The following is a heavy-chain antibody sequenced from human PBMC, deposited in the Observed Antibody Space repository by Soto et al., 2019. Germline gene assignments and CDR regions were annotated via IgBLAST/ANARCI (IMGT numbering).Heavy chain of an antibody. J-gene: IGHJ6*02. CDR2: ISSSSSKI. D-gene: IGHD2-8*01. V-gene: IGHV3-21*01. CDR1: GFTFISHS. Sequence: EVQLVESGGGLVKSGGSLRLSCAASGFTFISHSMNWVRQAPGKGLEWVSSISSSSSKIYYADSVKGRFTISRDNAKNSLYLQMNRLRADDTAVYYCARWSGHCSNGVCVGLYFYYNGMDVWGQGTTVIVSS. CDR3: ARWSGHCSNGVCVGLYFYYNGMDV.